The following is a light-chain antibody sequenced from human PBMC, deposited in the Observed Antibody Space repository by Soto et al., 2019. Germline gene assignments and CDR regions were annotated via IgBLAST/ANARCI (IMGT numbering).Light chain of an antibody. Sequence: EILMTQSPATLSVSPGERATLSCRASQSVRSNLAWYQQKPGQAPRLLIDGASTRAPGTPARFTGSGSRTEFTLTISSLQPEDVAVYYCQQYNNWLTFGGGTKVEIK. CDR2: GAS. V-gene: IGKV3-15*01. CDR3: QQYNNWLT. CDR1: QSVRSN. J-gene: IGKJ4*01.